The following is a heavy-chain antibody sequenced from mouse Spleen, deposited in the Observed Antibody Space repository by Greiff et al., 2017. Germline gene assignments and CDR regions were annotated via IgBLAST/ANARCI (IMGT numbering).Heavy chain of an antibody. J-gene: IGHJ4*01. CDR2: INPGSGGT. CDR3: ARTGTGTKAMDY. D-gene: IGHD4-1*01. Sequence: VKLQESGAELVRPGTSVKVSCKASGYAFTNYLIEWVKQRPGQGLEWIGVINPGSGGTNYNEKFKGKATLTADKSSSTAYMQLSSLTSDDSAVYFCARTGTGTKAMDYWGQGTSVTVSS. V-gene: IGHV1-54*01. CDR1: GYAFTNYL.